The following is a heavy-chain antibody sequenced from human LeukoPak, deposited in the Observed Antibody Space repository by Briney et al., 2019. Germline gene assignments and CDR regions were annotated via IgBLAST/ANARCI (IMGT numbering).Heavy chain of an antibody. D-gene: IGHD6-19*01. CDR1: GVSFSSYW. CDR2: IKQDGSEK. J-gene: IGHJ4*02. Sequence: QPAGTLTLSCTASGVSFSSYWMSWVRQAPGKGLEWVANIKQDGSEKYYVDSVKGRFTISRDNAKNSLYLQMNSLRAEDTAVYYCARWWGGYSSGHFDYWGQGTLVTVSS. CDR3: ARWWGGYSSGHFDY. V-gene: IGHV3-7*03.